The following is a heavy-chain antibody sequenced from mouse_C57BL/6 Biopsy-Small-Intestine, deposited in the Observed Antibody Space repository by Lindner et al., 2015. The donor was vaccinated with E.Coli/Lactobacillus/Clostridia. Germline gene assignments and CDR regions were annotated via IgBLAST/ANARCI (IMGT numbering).Heavy chain of an antibody. J-gene: IGHJ4*01. D-gene: IGHD3-3*01. Sequence: SVKVSCKASGYTFTSYYIHWVRQAPGQGLGWMGIFNPGGTGTRYAQKFQGRITMTRDTSTSTVFMELSSLTSDDTAVYYCARSHQKGLEHWGQGTLVTVSS. V-gene: IGHV1S61*01. CDR1: GYTFTSYY. CDR3: ARSHQKGLEH. CDR2: FNPGGTGT.